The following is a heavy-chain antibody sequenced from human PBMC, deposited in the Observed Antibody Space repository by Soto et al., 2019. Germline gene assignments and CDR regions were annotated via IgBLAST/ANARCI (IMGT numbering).Heavy chain of an antibody. CDR2: ISGSGSTI. CDR1: GFTFSSYA. J-gene: IGHJ4*02. D-gene: IGHD4-17*01. CDR3: AKEYGRLDY. Sequence: PGGSLRLSCAASGFTFSSYAVSWVRQAPGKGPEWISSISGSGSTIYYADSVKGRFTISRDNAKNSLYLQMNSLRAEDTAVYYCAKEYGRLDYWGQGTLVTVSS. V-gene: IGHV3-23*01.